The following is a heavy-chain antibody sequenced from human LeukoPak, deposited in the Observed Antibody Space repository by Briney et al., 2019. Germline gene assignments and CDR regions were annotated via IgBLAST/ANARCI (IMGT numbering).Heavy chain of an antibody. V-gene: IGHV1-8*01. CDR3: ARGPRNDP. CDR2: VHPDSGNK. D-gene: IGHD1-14*01. J-gene: IGHJ5*02. CDR1: GYPFSTWE. Sequence: ASVKVSRKTSGYPFSTWEINWVRQAAGQGLEWLGWVHPDSGNKDYAQTFRGRVTMSRDTSTSTAYMELSGLRLDDTAVYFCARGPRNDPWGQGTLVTVSS.